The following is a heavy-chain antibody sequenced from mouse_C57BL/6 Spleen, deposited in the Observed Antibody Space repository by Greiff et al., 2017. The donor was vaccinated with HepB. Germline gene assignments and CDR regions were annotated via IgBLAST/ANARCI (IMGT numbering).Heavy chain of an antibody. D-gene: IGHD1-1*01. V-gene: IGHV1-50*01. Sequence: QVQLQQPGAELVKPGASVKLSCKASGYTFTSYWMQWVKQRPGQGLEWIGEIDPSDSYTNYNQKFKGKATLTVDTSSSTAYMQLSSLTSEDSAVYYCARDGSSYDVWGTGTTVTVSS. CDR2: IDPSDSYT. CDR3: ARDGSSYDV. J-gene: IGHJ1*03. CDR1: GYTFTSYW.